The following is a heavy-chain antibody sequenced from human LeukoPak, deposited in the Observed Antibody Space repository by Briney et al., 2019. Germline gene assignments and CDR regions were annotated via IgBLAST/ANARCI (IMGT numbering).Heavy chain of an antibody. J-gene: IGHJ4*02. V-gene: IGHV3-48*01. CDR3: AISSSYNYVDY. CDR2: ISRGGTPI. CDR1: GFILSSYN. D-gene: IGHD2-15*01. Sequence: PRQSLSLSCTVSGFILSSYNINWVRQAPGKGREWDSYISRGGTPIYYGDSSKGRFTISRDNAKNSLYMEMNSVRAEDTAVYYCAISSSYNYVDYWGQGTLVTVST.